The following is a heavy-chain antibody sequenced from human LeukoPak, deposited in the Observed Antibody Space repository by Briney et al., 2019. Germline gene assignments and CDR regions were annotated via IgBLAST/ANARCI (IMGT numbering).Heavy chain of an antibody. Sequence: ASVKVSCKASGYTFTGYYMHWVRQAPGQGLEWMGWINPNSGDTNYAQKFQGRVTMTRDTSISTAYMELSRLTSDDTAMYHCARDRTSGYNWFDPWGQGTLVTVSS. V-gene: IGHV1-2*02. D-gene: IGHD3-22*01. CDR1: GYTFTGYY. CDR3: ARDRTSGYNWFDP. CDR2: INPNSGDT. J-gene: IGHJ5*02.